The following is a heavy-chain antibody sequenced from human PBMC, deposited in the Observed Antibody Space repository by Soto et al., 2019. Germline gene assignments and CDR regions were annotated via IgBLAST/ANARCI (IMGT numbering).Heavy chain of an antibody. D-gene: IGHD2-2*01. V-gene: IGHV3-30*18. CDR1: GFTFSSYG. J-gene: IGHJ6*02. CDR2: ISYDGSNK. CDR3: AKGPAIVLVPAAMNHYYGMDV. Sequence: QVQLVESGGGVVQPGRSLRLSCAASGFTFSSYGMHWVRQAPGEGLEWVALISYDGSNKYYADSVKGRFTISRDYSKNTLYLQMSSLRAEDTAVYYCAKGPAIVLVPAAMNHYYGMDVWGQGTTVTVSS.